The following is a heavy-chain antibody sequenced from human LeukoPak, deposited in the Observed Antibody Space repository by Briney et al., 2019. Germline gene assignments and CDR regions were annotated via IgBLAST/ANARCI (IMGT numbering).Heavy chain of an antibody. Sequence: GGSLRLSCAASGFTFSSYAMHWVRQAPGKGLEYVSAISSNGGSTYYANSVKGRFTISRDNSKNTLYLQMGSLRAEDMAVYYCARDAFDIWGQGTMVTVSS. CDR2: ISSNGGST. J-gene: IGHJ3*02. CDR1: GFTFSSYA. V-gene: IGHV3-64*01. CDR3: ARDAFDI.